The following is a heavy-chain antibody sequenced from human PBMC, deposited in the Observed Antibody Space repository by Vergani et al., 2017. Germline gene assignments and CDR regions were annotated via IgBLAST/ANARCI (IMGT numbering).Heavy chain of an antibody. D-gene: IGHD3-22*01. V-gene: IGHV1-69*13. CDR3: ARSSGYYSYYFDF. CDR1: GGTFSSNS. J-gene: IGHJ4*02. CDR2: IIPIFGTT. Sequence: QGQLAQSGAEVKKPGSSVTVSCKASGGTFSSNSISWVRQAPGQGLEWMGRIIPIFGTTSYAQKFQGRVTILADESTSTAYMELSSLRSEDTAVYYCARSSGYYSYYFDFWGQGTLVTVSS.